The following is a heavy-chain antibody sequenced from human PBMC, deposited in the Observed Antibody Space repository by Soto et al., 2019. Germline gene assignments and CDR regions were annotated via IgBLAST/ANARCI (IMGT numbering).Heavy chain of an antibody. Sequence: QVQLQESGPGLVKPSQTLSLTCTVSGGSISSGDYYWSWIRQPPGKGLEWIGYIYYSGSTYYNPSLKSRVTISVDTSKNQFSLKLSSVTAADTAVYYCARGPQEVLRYTGYFDYWGQGTLVTVSS. D-gene: IGHD3-9*01. CDR1: GGSISSGDYY. CDR2: IYYSGST. V-gene: IGHV4-30-4*01. CDR3: ARGPQEVLRYTGYFDY. J-gene: IGHJ4*02.